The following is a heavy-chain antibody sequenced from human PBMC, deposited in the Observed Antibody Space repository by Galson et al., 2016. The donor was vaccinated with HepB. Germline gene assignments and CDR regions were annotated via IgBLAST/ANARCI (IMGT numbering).Heavy chain of an antibody. J-gene: IGHJ4*02. V-gene: IGHV3-9*01. CDR1: GFNFDDSA. CDR2: ITWNSNNI. Sequence: SLRLSCAASGFNFDDSAMYWVRQVSGKGLEWVSGITWNSNNIQYADSVKGRFAISRDHAKNSLYLQMNSLRPDDTAFYYCTKGLPYGTTWVGAFDYWGQGALVTVSS. CDR3: TKGLPYGTTWVGAFDY. D-gene: IGHD3-10*01.